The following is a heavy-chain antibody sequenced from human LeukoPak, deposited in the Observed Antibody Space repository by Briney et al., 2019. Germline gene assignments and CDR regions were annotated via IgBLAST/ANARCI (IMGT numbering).Heavy chain of an antibody. CDR2: IIPIFGTA. CDR3: ARGYSSSSITNGYFDY. CDR1: GGTFSSYA. V-gene: IGHV1-69*05. Sequence: SVKVSCKAAGGTFSSYAISWVRQAPGQGLEWMGRIIPIFGTANYAQKFQGRVTITTDESTSTAYMELSSLRSEDTAVYYCARGYSSSSITNGYFDYWGQGTLVTVSS. D-gene: IGHD6-6*01. J-gene: IGHJ4*02.